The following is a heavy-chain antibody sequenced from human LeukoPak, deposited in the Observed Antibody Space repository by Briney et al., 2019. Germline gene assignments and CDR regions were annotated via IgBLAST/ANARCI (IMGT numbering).Heavy chain of an antibody. CDR3: AKDPHDDYVDVFDS. J-gene: IGHJ3*02. CDR1: GFTFGDFA. V-gene: IGHV3-23*01. D-gene: IGHD4-17*01. CDR2: IRGSGLNS. Sequence: PGGSLRLSCAASGFTFGDFAMTWVRQVPGKGLEWVSTIRGSGLNSYYADSVKGRFTISRDNSKSTLYLQMNRLRADDTALYYCAKDPHDDYVDVFDSWGPGTMVAVSS.